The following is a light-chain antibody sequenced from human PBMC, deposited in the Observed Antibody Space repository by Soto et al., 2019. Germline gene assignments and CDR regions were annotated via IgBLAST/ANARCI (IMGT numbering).Light chain of an antibody. J-gene: IGKJ1*01. V-gene: IGKV1-6*01. Sequence: AIQLTQSPSSLSASVGDRVTITCRASQAIRTALGWYQQKPGKVPKLLIYAASTLQSGVPSRFSGSGSGTDFTLTISSLQPEDFATYYCLLDFRDFWAFGQGTKVDIK. CDR3: LLDFRDFWA. CDR1: QAIRTA. CDR2: AAS.